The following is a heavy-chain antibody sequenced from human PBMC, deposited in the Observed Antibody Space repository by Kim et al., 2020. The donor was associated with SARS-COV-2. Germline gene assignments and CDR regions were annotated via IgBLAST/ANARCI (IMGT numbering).Heavy chain of an antibody. CDR1: EFTFSDYS. CDR3: ARGVTYYDSSPYFFDY. CDR2: ISTITTTI. D-gene: IGHD3-22*01. Sequence: GGSLRLSCAASEFTFSDYSMNWVRQAPGKGLEWVSYISTITTTIYYADSVKGRFTISRDNAKNSLYLQMNSLRDEDTAVYYCARGVTYYDSSPYFFDYWGQGPLVTVSS. J-gene: IGHJ4*02. V-gene: IGHV3-48*02.